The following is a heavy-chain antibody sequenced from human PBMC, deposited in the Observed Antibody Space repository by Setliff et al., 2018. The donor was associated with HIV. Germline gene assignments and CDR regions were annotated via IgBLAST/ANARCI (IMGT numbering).Heavy chain of an antibody. CDR3: ATLDPSGGNFLAY. V-gene: IGHV4-4*08. Sequence: SETLSLTCTVSGGSINNYYWNWLRQTPGKGLEWIGNIYTSGSTNYNPSLRSRVTLSVDTSKNQFSLKLSSVTAADTAVYYCATLDPSGGNFLAYWGQGTLVTVSS. CDR1: GGSINNYY. J-gene: IGHJ4*02. CDR2: IYTSGST. D-gene: IGHD2-21*02.